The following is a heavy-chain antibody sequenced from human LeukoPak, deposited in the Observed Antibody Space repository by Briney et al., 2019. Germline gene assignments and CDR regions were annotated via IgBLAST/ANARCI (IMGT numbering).Heavy chain of an antibody. Sequence: GGSLRLSCAASGFTFSSYGMHWVRQAPGKGLEWVAFIRYDGSNKYYADSVKGRFTISRDNSKNTLYLQMNSLRAEDTAVYYCAKDKELRYFDWLFDLDYWGQGTLVTVSS. J-gene: IGHJ4*02. CDR3: AKDKELRYFDWLFDLDY. CDR2: IRYDGSNK. D-gene: IGHD3-9*01. CDR1: GFTFSSYG. V-gene: IGHV3-30*02.